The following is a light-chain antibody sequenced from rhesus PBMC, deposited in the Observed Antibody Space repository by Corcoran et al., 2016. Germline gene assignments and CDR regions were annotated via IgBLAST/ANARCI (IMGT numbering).Light chain of an antibody. CDR3: LQHNSDPPWT. Sequence: DIQMTQSPSSLSASVGDTVTITCRASQGIKSYLNWFQQTPGKAPKLLIYAASSLESGVPPRFSGSGSGTEFTLTISSLQPEYFAVYYCLQHNSDPPWTFGQGTKVEIK. CDR2: AAS. V-gene: IGKV1-28*01. CDR1: QGIKSY. J-gene: IGKJ1*01.